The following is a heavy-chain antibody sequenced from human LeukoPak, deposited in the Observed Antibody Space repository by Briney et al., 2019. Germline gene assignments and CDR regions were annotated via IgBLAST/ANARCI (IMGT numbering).Heavy chain of an antibody. CDR3: ARSKGSSTRVMDG. CDR2: ISSNGGST. V-gene: IGHV3-64*01. J-gene: IGHJ6*01. CDR1: GFTFSSYA. Sequence: PWGSVRLSCAASGFTFSSYAMHWVRQAPGKGLEYVAAISSNGGSTDYANSVKGRFTISRDNSKNTLYLQMGSLRAEDMAVYYCARSKGSSTRVMDGSGQAPTVTLS. D-gene: IGHD1-1*01.